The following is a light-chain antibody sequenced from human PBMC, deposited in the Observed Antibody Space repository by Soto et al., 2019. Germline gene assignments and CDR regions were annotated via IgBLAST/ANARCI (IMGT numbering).Light chain of an antibody. J-gene: IGKJ1*01. CDR1: QSFNSRY. Sequence: EIVLAQSPGTLSLSPGDRATLSCRASQSFNSRYLAWIQQRPGQAPRLLIYATSSRAADIPDRFSGSGSGRDFTRTITRLGTEDFAVYYCQQYGSAPWTIGQGTKVEIK. CDR3: QQYGSAPWT. CDR2: ATS. V-gene: IGKV3-20*01.